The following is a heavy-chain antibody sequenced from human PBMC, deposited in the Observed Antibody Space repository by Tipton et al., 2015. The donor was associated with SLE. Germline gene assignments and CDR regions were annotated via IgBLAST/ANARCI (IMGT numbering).Heavy chain of an antibody. CDR1: GGSITSHY. Sequence: TLSLTCTVSGGSITSHYWNWIRQPQGKGLEWIGYVSYSGTTSYKPSLESRVTMSVDRAKNQFSLKLRSVTAADTAVYYCAGGWQDYCSGGTCYALDYWGQGKLVTVSS. V-gene: IGHV4-59*11. D-gene: IGHD2-15*01. CDR3: AGGWQDYCSGGTCYALDY. CDR2: VSYSGTT. J-gene: IGHJ4*02.